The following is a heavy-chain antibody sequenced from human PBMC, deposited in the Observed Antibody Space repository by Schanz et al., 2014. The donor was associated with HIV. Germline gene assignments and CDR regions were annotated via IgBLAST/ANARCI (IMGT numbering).Heavy chain of an antibody. D-gene: IGHD3-22*01. Sequence: EAQLLESGGDLVQPGRSLRLSCAASGFTFSSYWMHWVRQAPGKGLVWVSRINSDGSSTSYADSVKGRFTISRDNAKNTLFLQMNSLRAEDTAFYYCATAHYESNIPYFWGQGTLVTVSS. CDR3: ATAHYESNIPYF. CDR2: INSDGSST. J-gene: IGHJ4*02. V-gene: IGHV3-74*02. CDR1: GFTFSSYW.